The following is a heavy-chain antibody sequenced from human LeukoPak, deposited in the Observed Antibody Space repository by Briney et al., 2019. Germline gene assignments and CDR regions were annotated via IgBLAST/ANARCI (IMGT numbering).Heavy chain of an antibody. CDR2: ISWDGGST. V-gene: IGHV3-43*01. J-gene: IGHJ4*02. CDR3: AKAGIAAAYTLFDY. D-gene: IGHD6-13*01. CDR1: GFTFDDYT. Sequence: PGGSLRLSCAASGFTFDDYTMHWVHQAPGKGLEWVSLISWDGGSTYYADSVKGRFTITRDNSKNSLYLQMNSLRTEDTALYYCAKAGIAAAYTLFDYWGQGTLVTVSS.